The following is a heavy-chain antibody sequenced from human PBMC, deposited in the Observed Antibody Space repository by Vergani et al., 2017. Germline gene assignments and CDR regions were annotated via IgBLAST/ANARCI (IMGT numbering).Heavy chain of an antibody. CDR2: FYTGGGN. CDR1: GSSISSGSYY. D-gene: IGHD6-13*01. CDR3: ASDPLYSTTWPFLLLDMDV. V-gene: IGHV4-61*02. J-gene: IGHJ6*02. Sequence: QVQLQESGPGLVRPSQTLSLTCPVSGSSISSGSYYWSWFRQPAGKGLEWIGHFYTGGGNSYNPSLKSRVTISVDTSKNQFSLQLSSVTAADTAVYYCASDPLYSTTWPFLLLDMDVWGQGTTVTVSS.